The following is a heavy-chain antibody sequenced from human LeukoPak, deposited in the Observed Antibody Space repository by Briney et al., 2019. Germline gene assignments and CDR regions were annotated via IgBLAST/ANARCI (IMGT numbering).Heavy chain of an antibody. Sequence: KPSETLSLTCTVSGGSISSSSYYWGWIRQPPGKGLEWIGSIYYSGSTYYNPSLKSRVTISVDTSKNQFSLKLSSVTAADTAVYYCARRSSSSGPVYWGQGTLVTVSS. CDR2: IYYSGST. CDR1: GGSISSSSYY. CDR3: ARRSSSSGPVY. J-gene: IGHJ4*02. D-gene: IGHD6-6*01. V-gene: IGHV4-39*01.